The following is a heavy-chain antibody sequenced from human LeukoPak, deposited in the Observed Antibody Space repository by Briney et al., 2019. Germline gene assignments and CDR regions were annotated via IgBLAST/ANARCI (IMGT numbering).Heavy chain of an antibody. Sequence: PGRSLRLSCAASGFTFSSYAMHWVRQAPGKGLEWVAVISYDGSNKYYADSVKGRFTISRDSPKNTLYLQMNSLRAEDTAVYYCAKDGGSGIYYSDYWGQGTLVTVSS. CDR3: AKDGGSGIYYSDY. D-gene: IGHD3-10*01. J-gene: IGHJ4*02. CDR1: GFTFSSYA. V-gene: IGHV3-30-3*01. CDR2: ISYDGSNK.